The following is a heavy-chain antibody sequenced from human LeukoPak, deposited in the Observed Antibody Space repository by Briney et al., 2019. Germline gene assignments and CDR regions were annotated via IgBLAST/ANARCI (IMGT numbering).Heavy chain of an antibody. V-gene: IGHV3-23*01. CDR3: AKDREGLSSGYDLEYFDY. D-gene: IGHD5-12*01. CDR2: ISGGGGTT. Sequence: GGSLRLSCAASGFTFSSYAMNWVRQTPGKGLEWVSAISGGGGTTYYADSVKGRFTISRDNSKNTLFLQMNSLRAEDTAVYYCAKDREGLSSGYDLEYFDYWGQGTLVTVSS. CDR1: GFTFSSYA. J-gene: IGHJ4*02.